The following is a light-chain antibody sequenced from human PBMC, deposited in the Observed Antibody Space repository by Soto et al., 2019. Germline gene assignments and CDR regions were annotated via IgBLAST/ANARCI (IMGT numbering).Light chain of an antibody. CDR2: GAS. J-gene: IGKJ1*01. CDR1: QSVSSN. V-gene: IGKV3-15*01. CDR3: QQYNNWPPWT. Sequence: EIVMTQSPATLSVSPGDRATLSCRASQSVSSNLAWYQQKPVQAPRVLIFGASTRATGIPARFSGSGSGTEFTLAISSLQSEDFAVYYCQQYNNWPPWTFGQGTKVEIK.